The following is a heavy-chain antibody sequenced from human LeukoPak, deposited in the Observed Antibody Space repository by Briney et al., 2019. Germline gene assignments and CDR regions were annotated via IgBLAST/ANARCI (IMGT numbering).Heavy chain of an antibody. V-gene: IGHV3-30*02. Sequence: GGSLRLSCAASGFTFSSYGMHWVRQAPGKGLEWVAFIQYDVSSEYYADSVKGRFTVSRDNSKNTLYLQMNSLRAEDTAVYYCAREYSGRCIHAFHSWGQGTMVTVSS. CDR3: AREYSGRCIHAFHS. D-gene: IGHD6-13*01. J-gene: IGHJ3*02. CDR1: GFTFSSYG. CDR2: IQYDVSSE.